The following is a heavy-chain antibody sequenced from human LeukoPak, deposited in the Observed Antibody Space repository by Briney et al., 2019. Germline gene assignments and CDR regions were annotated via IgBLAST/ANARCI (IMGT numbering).Heavy chain of an antibody. V-gene: IGHV4-39*01. D-gene: IGHD7-27*01. Sequence: SETLSLTCTVSGGSISSSSYYWGWIRQPPGKGLAWIGSIYYSGSTYYNPSLKSRVTISVDTSKNQFSLKLSSVTAADTAVYYCASLRRTGDLPTFDYWGQGTLVTVSS. J-gene: IGHJ4*02. CDR2: IYYSGST. CDR3: ASLRRTGDLPTFDY. CDR1: GGSISSSSYY.